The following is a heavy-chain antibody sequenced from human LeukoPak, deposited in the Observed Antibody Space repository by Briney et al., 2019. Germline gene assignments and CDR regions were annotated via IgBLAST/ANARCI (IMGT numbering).Heavy chain of an antibody. D-gene: IGHD3-10*01. J-gene: IGHJ4*02. CDR2: IYYSGST. V-gene: IGHV4-39*07. Sequence: SETLSLTCTVSGGSISSSSYYWGWIRQPPRKGLEWIGSIYYSGSTYYNPSLESRVTISVDTSKNQFSLKLSSVTAADTAVYYCARAMGSVLLWFGELLDYWGQGTLVTVSS. CDR1: GGSISSSSYY. CDR3: ARAMGSVLLWFGELLDY.